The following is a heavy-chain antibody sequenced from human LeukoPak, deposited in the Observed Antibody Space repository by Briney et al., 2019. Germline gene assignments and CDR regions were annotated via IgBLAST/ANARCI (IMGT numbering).Heavy chain of an antibody. V-gene: IGHV4-39*01. D-gene: IGHD6-19*01. CDR1: GGSISSNSYY. CDR2: IYYSGTT. Sequence: PSETLSLTCTVSGGSISSNSYYWGWIRQPPGKGLEWIGSIYYSGTTYNNPSLKSRVTISVDTSKNQFSLNLTSVTAADTAVYYCATGKPQRYSSGWYVKWLDPWGQGTLVTVSS. CDR3: ATGKPQRYSSGWYVKWLDP. J-gene: IGHJ5*02.